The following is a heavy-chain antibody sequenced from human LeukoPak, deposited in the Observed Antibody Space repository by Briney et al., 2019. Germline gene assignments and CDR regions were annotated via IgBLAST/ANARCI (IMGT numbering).Heavy chain of an antibody. CDR3: ARDGPTYRDGLDV. D-gene: IGHD1-1*01. CDR1: GFTFSSYA. V-gene: IGHV3-23*01. J-gene: IGHJ6*02. Sequence: GGSLRLSCAASGFTFSSYAMTWVRQAPGKGLEWVSVISGSGGNTYYADSVKGRFTVSRDNSKNTLYLQMNSLRAEDTAVYYCARDGPTYRDGLDVWGQGTTVTVSS. CDR2: ISGSGGNT.